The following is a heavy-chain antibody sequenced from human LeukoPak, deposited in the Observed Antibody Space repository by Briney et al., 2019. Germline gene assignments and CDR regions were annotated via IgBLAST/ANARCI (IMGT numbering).Heavy chain of an antibody. J-gene: IGHJ4*02. D-gene: IGHD2-15*01. Sequence: SETLSLTCTVSGGSISSSSYYWGWIRQPPGKGLEWIGSIYYSGSTYYNPSLKSRVTISVDTSKNQFSLKLSSVTAADTAVYYCASLSGNIVVVVAARPPDYWGQGTLVTVSS. CDR1: GGSISSSSYY. CDR3: ASLSGNIVVVVAARPPDY. V-gene: IGHV4-39*07. CDR2: IYYSGST.